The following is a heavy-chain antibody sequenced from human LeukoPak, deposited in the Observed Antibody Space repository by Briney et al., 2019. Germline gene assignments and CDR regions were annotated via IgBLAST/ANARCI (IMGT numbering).Heavy chain of an antibody. D-gene: IGHD6-13*01. J-gene: IGHJ4*02. CDR1: GFTFGNSW. CDR2: INADGSTA. Sequence: GGSLRLSCAASGFTFGNSWVHWVRQAPGKGLVWVSLINADGSTATYADSVKGRFTISRDNARNTLSLQMNSLTIEDTAVYYCASKLMYSSSWYGDYWGQGTLVTVSS. CDR3: ASKLMYSSSWYGDY. V-gene: IGHV3-74*01.